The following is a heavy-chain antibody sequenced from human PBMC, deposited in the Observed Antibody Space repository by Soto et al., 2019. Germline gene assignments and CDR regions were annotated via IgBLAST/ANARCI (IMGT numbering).Heavy chain of an antibody. J-gene: IGHJ6*02. CDR1: GFTFSSYG. CDR3: ARGSVVGADYSYGMDV. Sequence: EVQLLESGGDLVQPGGSLTLSCAAAGFTFSSYGMSWVRQTPGKGLEWVSAVSGSGGSVYYADSVRGRFTISRDNSKNTLYLQLNSLRAEDTAIYYCARGSVVGADYSYGMDVWDQGTTLTVSS. CDR2: VSGSGGSV. V-gene: IGHV3-23*01. D-gene: IGHD2-2*01.